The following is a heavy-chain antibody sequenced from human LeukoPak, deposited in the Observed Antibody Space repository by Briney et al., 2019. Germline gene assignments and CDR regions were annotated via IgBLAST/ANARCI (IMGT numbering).Heavy chain of an antibody. CDR2: ISSNSDNT. V-gene: IGHV1-18*01. Sequence: ASVKLSCKATGYTFTSYGISWVRQAPGQGLEWMGWISSNSDNTNYAQKLQGRVTMTTDTSKSTAYMELRSLRSDDTALYFCARDWGSIKVIADYWGQGTLVTVSS. D-gene: IGHD7-27*01. J-gene: IGHJ4*02. CDR3: ARDWGSIKVIADY. CDR1: GYTFTSYG.